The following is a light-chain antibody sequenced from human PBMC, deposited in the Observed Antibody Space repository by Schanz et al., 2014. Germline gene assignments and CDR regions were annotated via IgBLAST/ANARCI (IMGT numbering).Light chain of an antibody. CDR2: DVS. V-gene: IGKV3-11*01. Sequence: EIVLTQSPATLSLSPGERATLSCRASQSVASHLAWYQQKPGQAPRLLIYDVSNRATGIPARFSGSGSGTDFTLPISSLEPDDFAVYYCQQRSNWPLTFGGGTKVEIK. CDR3: QQRSNWPLT. J-gene: IGKJ4*01. CDR1: QSVASH.